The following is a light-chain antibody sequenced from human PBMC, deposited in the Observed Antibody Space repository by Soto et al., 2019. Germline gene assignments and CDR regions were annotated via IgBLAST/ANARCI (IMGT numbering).Light chain of an antibody. V-gene: IGKV1-12*01. Sequence: DLQMTQSPSSVSASVGDRVTMTCRASQGINSWLAWYQQKPGKAPKLLIYAASNLQSGVPSRFSGSGSGTYFTLTISSLQPEDFATYYCQQANSFPWTFGQGTKVEIK. J-gene: IGKJ1*01. CDR1: QGINSW. CDR2: AAS. CDR3: QQANSFPWT.